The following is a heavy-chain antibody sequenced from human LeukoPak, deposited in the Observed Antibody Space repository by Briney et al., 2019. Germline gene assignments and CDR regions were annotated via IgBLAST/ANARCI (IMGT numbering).Heavy chain of an antibody. J-gene: IGHJ4*02. V-gene: IGHV1-2*02. CDR2: INPNSGGT. D-gene: IGHD1-26*01. CDR1: GYTFTGYY. Sequence: ASVKVSCKASGYTFTGYYMHWVRQAPGQGLEWMGWINPNSGGTNYAQKLQGRVTMTTDTSTSTAYMELRSLRSDDTAVYYCARVGGWELRRFDYWGQGTLVTVSS. CDR3: ARVGGWELRRFDY.